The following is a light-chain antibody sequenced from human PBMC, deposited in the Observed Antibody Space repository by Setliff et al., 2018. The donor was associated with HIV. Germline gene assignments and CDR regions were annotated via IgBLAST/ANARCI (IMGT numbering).Light chain of an antibody. J-gene: IGLJ2*01. CDR1: GSDVGDYNY. Sequence: QSVLAQPASVSGSPGQSITISCTATGSDVGDYNYVSWYQQHPGEAPKLLIYDVSNRPSRVSNRFSGSKSGNTASLTISGLQAEDAAHYYCCSYTSSSTFVFGGGTKVTVL. V-gene: IGLV2-14*03. CDR2: DVS. CDR3: CSYTSSSTFV.